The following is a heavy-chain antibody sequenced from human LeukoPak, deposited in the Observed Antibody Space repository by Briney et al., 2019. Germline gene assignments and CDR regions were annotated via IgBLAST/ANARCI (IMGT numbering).Heavy chain of an antibody. CDR1: GFSFSTYG. CDR3: ARSATRFSNGWYGQVDFDS. CDR2: IGSSSSAT. D-gene: IGHD6-19*01. V-gene: IGHV3-48*01. Sequence: PGGSLRLSCAGSGFSFSTYGMNWVRQAPGKGLEWISYIGSSSSATYYADSVKGRFTVSRDNVNNSLYPDMDSLRVDDTAVYYCARSATRFSNGWYGQVDFDSWGQGSLVIVSS. J-gene: IGHJ4*02.